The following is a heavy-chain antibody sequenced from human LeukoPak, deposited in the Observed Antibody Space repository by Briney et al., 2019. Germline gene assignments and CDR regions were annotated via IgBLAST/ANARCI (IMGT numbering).Heavy chain of an antibody. J-gene: IGHJ4*02. D-gene: IGHD3-10*01. CDR2: ITDSGSST. Sequence: GESLKISCAASGFTFTGYYLHWVRQTPGKGLEYISTITDSGSSTYHTNSVRGRFTISRDNSKNTLYLQMGSLRTEDTAVYYCARSTRYFGSAMYYFDDWGQGTLVTVSS. V-gene: IGHV3-64*01. CDR3: ARSTRYFGSAMYYFDD. CDR1: GFTFTGYY.